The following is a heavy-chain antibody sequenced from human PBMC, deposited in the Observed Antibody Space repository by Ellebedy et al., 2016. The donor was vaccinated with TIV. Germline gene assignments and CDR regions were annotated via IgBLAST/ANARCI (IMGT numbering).Heavy chain of an antibody. D-gene: IGHD3-22*01. CDR2: INAGNGNT. J-gene: IGHJ6*02. CDR3: ATYTGIYDGSGYYYSYNGLDV. Sequence: AASVKVSCKASGYTFTKYAMHWVRQAPGQRLEWMGWINAGNGNTKYSQKFQGRVTITRDTSASTAHMELSSLRSEDTAVYYCATYTGIYDGSGYYYSYNGLDVWGQGTTVSVSS. V-gene: IGHV1-3*01. CDR1: GYTFTKYA.